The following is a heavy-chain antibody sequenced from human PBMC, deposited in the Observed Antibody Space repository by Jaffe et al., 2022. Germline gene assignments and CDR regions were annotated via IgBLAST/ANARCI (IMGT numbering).Heavy chain of an antibody. V-gene: IGHV2-70*01. CDR2: IDWDDDK. J-gene: IGHJ4*02. Sequence: QVTLRESGPALVKPTQTLTLTCTFSGFSLSTSGMCVSWIRQPPGKALEWLALIDWDDDKYYSTSLKTRLTISKDTSKNQVVLTMTNMDPVDTATYYCARIGRYDFWSGYYFDYWGQGTLVTVSS. CDR1: GFSLSTSGMC. CDR3: ARIGRYDFWSGYYFDY. D-gene: IGHD3-3*01.